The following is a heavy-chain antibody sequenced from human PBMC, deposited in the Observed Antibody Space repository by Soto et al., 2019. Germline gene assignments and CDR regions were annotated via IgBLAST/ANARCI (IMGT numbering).Heavy chain of an antibody. Sequence: PGGSLRLSCAASGFTFDDYTMHWVRQAPGKGLEWVSLISWDGGSTYYADSVKGRFTISRDNSKKSLYLQMNSLRTEDTALYYCAKGFYYYDSSGHTPDYWGLGTLVTVSS. CDR1: GFTFDDYT. CDR3: AKGFYYYDSSGHTPDY. J-gene: IGHJ4*02. D-gene: IGHD3-22*01. V-gene: IGHV3-43*01. CDR2: ISWDGGST.